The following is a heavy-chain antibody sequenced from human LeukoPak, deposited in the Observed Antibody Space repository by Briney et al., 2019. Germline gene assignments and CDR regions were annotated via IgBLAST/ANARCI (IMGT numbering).Heavy chain of an antibody. Sequence: ASVKVSCKASGYTFTGYYMHWVRQAPGQGLEWMGWINPNSGGTNYAQKFQGRVTMTRDTSISTAYMELSRLRSDDTAVYYCARIVRVRGVNYYYMDVWGKGTTVTVSS. J-gene: IGHJ6*03. CDR2: INPNSGGT. D-gene: IGHD3-10*01. V-gene: IGHV1-2*02. CDR3: ARIVRVRGVNYYYMDV. CDR1: GYTFTGYY.